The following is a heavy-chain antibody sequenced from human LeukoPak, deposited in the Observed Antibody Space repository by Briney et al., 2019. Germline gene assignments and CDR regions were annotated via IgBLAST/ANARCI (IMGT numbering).Heavy chain of an antibody. CDR1: GGSISSYY. J-gene: IGHJ4*02. V-gene: IGHV4-59*01. CDR3: AREGVGYDSSGYYYVGFDY. D-gene: IGHD3-22*01. Sequence: SETLPLTCTVSGGSISSYYWSWIRQPPGKGLEWIGYIYYSGSTNYNPSLKSRVTISVDTPKNQFSLKLSSVTAADTAVYYCAREGVGYDSSGYYYVGFDYWGQGTLVTVSS. CDR2: IYYSGST.